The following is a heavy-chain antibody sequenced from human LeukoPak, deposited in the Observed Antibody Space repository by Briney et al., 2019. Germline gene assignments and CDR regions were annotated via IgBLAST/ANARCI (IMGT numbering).Heavy chain of an antibody. CDR1: GFSFRNYA. J-gene: IGHJ3*02. Sequence: QSGRSLRLSCEASGFSFRNYAMHWVRQAPGKGLECVATISYEGSNKYYGDSVKGRFTISRDNSRNTLYLQMNSLRAEDTAVYYCAREDDAFDIWGQGTMVTVSS. CDR2: ISYEGSNK. V-gene: IGHV3-30*04. CDR3: AREDDAFDI.